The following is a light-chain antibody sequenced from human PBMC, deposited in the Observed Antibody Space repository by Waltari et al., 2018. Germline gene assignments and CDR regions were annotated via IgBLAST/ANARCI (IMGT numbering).Light chain of an antibody. V-gene: IGLV2-14*03. CDR3: TSYTSSNTYVV. CDR2: DVT. CDR1: SGDVGAYNF. J-gene: IGLJ2*01. Sequence: QSALTQPASVSGSPGQSITISCTGISGDVGAYNFVSWYQQHPDKAPKLMIYDVTHRPSGVSNRFSCSKSGNTASLTISGLQAEDEADYYCTSYTSSNTYVVFGGGTKLTVL.